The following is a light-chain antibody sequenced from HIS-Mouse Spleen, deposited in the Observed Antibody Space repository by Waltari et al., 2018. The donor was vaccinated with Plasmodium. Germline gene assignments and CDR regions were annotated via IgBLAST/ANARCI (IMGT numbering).Light chain of an antibody. Sequence: SYELTQPPSVSVSPGQTARITCSGDALPKKYAYWYQQKSDQAPVLVIYEDSKRPSGIPVIFSGSSSWTMATLTISGAQVEDEADYYCYSTDSSGNHRVFGGGTKLTVL. CDR1: ALPKKY. V-gene: IGLV3-10*01. J-gene: IGLJ3*02. CDR3: YSTDSSGNHRV. CDR2: EDS.